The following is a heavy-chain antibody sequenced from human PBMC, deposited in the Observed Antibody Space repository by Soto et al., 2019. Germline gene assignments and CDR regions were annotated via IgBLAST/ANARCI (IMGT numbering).Heavy chain of an antibody. CDR2: INHSGST. Sequence: SETLSLTCAVYGGSFSGYYWSWIRQPPGKGLEWIGEINHSGSTNYNPSLKSRVTISVDTSKNQFSLKLSSVTAADTAVYYCARAGGYQLLSYYYYCYMDVWGKGTTVTVSS. CDR1: GGSFSGYY. D-gene: IGHD2-2*01. V-gene: IGHV4-34*01. CDR3: ARAGGYQLLSYYYYCYMDV. J-gene: IGHJ6*03.